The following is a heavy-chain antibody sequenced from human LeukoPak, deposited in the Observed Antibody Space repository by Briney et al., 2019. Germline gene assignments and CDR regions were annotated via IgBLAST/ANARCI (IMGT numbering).Heavy chain of an antibody. CDR1: GFTFSTHA. Sequence: GGSLRLSCAVSGFTFSTHAMSWVRQAPGKGLEWVSGVDNSGGTRYYADSVKGRFAISRDNSKNTLYLQMNSLRVEDTALYYCAKAAGYSSQTAYYWGQGTLVTVSS. D-gene: IGHD6-13*01. J-gene: IGHJ4*02. CDR2: VDNSGGTR. CDR3: AKAAGYSSQTAYY. V-gene: IGHV3-23*01.